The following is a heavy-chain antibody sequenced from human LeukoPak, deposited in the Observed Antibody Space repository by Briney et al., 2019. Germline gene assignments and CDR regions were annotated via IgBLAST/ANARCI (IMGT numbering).Heavy chain of an antibody. Sequence: PSETLSLTCTVSGGSISSSSYYWGWIRQPPGKGLEWIGNIYYSGSTNYNPSLKSRVTFSVDTSKNQFSLKLISVTAADTAVYYCARVKGVVTAILDYWGQGTLVTVSS. D-gene: IGHD2-21*02. J-gene: IGHJ4*02. CDR2: IYYSGST. CDR1: GGSISSSSYY. V-gene: IGHV4-39*07. CDR3: ARVKGVVTAILDY.